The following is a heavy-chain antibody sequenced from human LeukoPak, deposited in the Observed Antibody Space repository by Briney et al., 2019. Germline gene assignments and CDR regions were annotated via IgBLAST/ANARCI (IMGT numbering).Heavy chain of an antibody. CDR1: GYTFTGFY. Sequence: ASVKVSCKASGYTFTGFYIHWVRQAPGQGLEWMGSIDPNSGGIKYAQKFQDRVTMTRDTSIATAYMELRSLRSDDAAVYYCARVSMVQGSPLDYWGQGTLVTVSS. D-gene: IGHD2-8*01. CDR2: IDPNSGGI. V-gene: IGHV1-2*02. J-gene: IGHJ4*02. CDR3: ARVSMVQGSPLDY.